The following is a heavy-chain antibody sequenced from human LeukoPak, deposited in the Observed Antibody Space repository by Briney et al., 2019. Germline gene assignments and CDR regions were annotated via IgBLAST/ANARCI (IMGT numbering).Heavy chain of an antibody. D-gene: IGHD3-3*01. CDR1: GGSFSGYY. Sequence: SETLSLTCAVYGGSFSGYYWSWIRQPPGKGLEWIGYMYSRGSTYYNPSLKSRLTFSVDTSKNQFSLKLSSVTAADTAVYYCARDPGLGSGENSPFDLWGQGTLVTVSS. V-gene: IGHV4-30-4*08. CDR2: MYSRGST. CDR3: ARDPGLGSGENSPFDL. J-gene: IGHJ4*02.